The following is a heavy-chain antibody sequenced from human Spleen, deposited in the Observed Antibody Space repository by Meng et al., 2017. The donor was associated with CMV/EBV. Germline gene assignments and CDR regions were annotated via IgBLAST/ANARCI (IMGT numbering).Heavy chain of an antibody. J-gene: IGHJ3*02. CDR2: ISGSGGST. Sequence: GESLKISCAASGFTFSSYAMNWVRQAPGKGLEWVSAISGSGGSTYYADSVKGRFTISRDNTNNTLYLQMNGLRAEDTAVYYCAREPGRGAFDIWGQGTMVTVSS. CDR3: AREPGRGAFDI. D-gene: IGHD3-10*01. V-gene: IGHV3-23*01. CDR1: GFTFSSYA.